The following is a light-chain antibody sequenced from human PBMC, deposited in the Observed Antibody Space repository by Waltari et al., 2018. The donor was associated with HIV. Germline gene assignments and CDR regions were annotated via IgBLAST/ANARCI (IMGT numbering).Light chain of an antibody. V-gene: IGKV3-15*01. Sequence: EVVMTQSPATLSVSPGKSATLSCRASQSVTTKLAWYQQKPGQAPRLLIYGASTRATGVPARFSGGGSGTEFTLTISSLQSEDFAVYYCLQYNNWPPWTFGQGTKVEIK. CDR2: GAS. CDR3: LQYNNWPPWT. J-gene: IGKJ1*01. CDR1: QSVTTK.